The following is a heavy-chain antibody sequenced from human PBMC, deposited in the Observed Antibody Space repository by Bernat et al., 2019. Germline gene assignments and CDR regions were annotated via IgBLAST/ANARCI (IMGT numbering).Heavy chain of an antibody. CDR1: GFTFSSYE. J-gene: IGHJ6*03. CDR2: ISSSGSTI. Sequence: DVQLVESGGGLVQPGGSLRLSCAALGFTFSSYEMHWVRQAPGKGLEWVSYISSSGSTIYYADSVKGRFTISRDNAKNSLYLQMNSLRAEDTAVYYCARVRDYLGYYYYMDVWGQGTTVTVSS. V-gene: IGHV3-48*03. D-gene: IGHD7-27*01. CDR3: ARVRDYLGYYYYMDV.